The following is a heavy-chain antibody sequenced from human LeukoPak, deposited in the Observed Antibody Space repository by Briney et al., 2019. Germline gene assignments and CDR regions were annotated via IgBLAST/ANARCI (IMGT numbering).Heavy chain of an antibody. D-gene: IGHD5-24*01. CDR3: AREADGYSSFDY. J-gene: IGHJ4*02. V-gene: IGHV3-33*01. Sequence: GGSLRLSCAASGFTFSSYGMHWVRQAPGKGLEWVAVIWYDGSNKYYADSVKGRFTISRDNSKNTLYLQMNSLRAEDTAVCYCAREADGYSSFDYWGQGTLVTVSS. CDR1: GFTFSSYG. CDR2: IWYDGSNK.